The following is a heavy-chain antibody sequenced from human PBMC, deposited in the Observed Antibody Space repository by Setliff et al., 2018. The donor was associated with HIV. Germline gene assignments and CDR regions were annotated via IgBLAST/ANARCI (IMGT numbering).Heavy chain of an antibody. CDR1: GFTFSSYG. V-gene: IGHV3-30*19. CDR2: IWYDGSNK. Sequence: SLRLSCAASGFTFSSYGMHWVRQAPGKGLEWVAVIWYDGSNKYYADSVKGRFTISRDNSKTTLYVQMNSLRAEDTAVYYCARDPTYYFDSSGPYDAFDIWGQGTMVTVSS. D-gene: IGHD3-22*01. J-gene: IGHJ3*02. CDR3: ARDPTYYFDSSGPYDAFDI.